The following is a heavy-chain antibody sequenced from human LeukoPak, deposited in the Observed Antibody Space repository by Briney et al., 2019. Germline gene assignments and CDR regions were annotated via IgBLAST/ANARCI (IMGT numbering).Heavy chain of an antibody. V-gene: IGHV4-4*07. J-gene: IGHJ4*02. Sequence: PPETLSLTCTVSGGSISSYYWSWIRQPAGKGLEWIGRIYTSGSTNYNPSLKSRVTMSVDTSKNQFSLKLSSVTAADTAVYYCAREIYGPTEDPRSMYYFDYWGQGTLVTVSS. D-gene: IGHD2/OR15-2a*01. CDR2: IYTSGST. CDR1: GGSISSYY. CDR3: AREIYGPTEDPRSMYYFDY.